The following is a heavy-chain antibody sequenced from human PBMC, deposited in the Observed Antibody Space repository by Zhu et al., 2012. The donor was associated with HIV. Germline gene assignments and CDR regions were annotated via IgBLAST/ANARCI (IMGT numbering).Heavy chain of an antibody. J-gene: IGHJ3*02. CDR3: ATPYGVMMSFDI. D-gene: IGHD4-17*01. CDR1: GGSFSGYY. Sequence: QVQLQQWGAGLLKPSETLSLTCAVYGGSFSGYYWSWIRQPPGKGLEWIGEINHSGSTNDNPSLKSRVTISVDTSKNQFSLKLSSVTAADTAVYYCATPYGVMMSFDIWGQGTMVTVSS. V-gene: IGHV4-34*01. CDR2: INHSGST.